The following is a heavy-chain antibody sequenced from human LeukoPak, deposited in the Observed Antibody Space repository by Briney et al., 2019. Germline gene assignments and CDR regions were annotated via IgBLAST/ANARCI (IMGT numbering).Heavy chain of an antibody. Sequence: SETLSLTCAVSGNSISSGNYWGWIRQPPGKGLEWIGSIYHSGITYYNPSLKSRVTISVDTSKNNFSLKLSSVTAADTAVYFCARLVVSNFDYWGQGTLVTVSS. J-gene: IGHJ4*02. CDR3: ARLVVSNFDY. CDR2: IYHSGIT. D-gene: IGHD5/OR15-5a*01. V-gene: IGHV4-38-2*01. CDR1: GNSISSGNY.